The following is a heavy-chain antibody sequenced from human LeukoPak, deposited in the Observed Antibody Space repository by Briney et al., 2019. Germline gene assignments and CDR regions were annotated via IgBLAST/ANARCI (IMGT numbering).Heavy chain of an antibody. CDR1: GFSLNTHAVV. Sequence: SGPTLVKPTQTLTLTCTFSGFSLNTHAVVVGWVRQPPGQALECLTFIYGDDDKRYSPSLESRLTIPKDTSKNQVVLTMTDIDYVDTAKYYCVHRTSVTSVDHWGQGTLVTVSS. CDR3: VHRTSVTSVDH. J-gene: IGHJ4*02. V-gene: IGHV2-5*02. CDR2: IYGDDDK. D-gene: IGHD4-17*01.